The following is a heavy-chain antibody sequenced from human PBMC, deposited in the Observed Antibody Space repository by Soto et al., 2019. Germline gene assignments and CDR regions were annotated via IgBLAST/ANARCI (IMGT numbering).Heavy chain of an antibody. CDR3: ARVGDYYDGSGSQIDY. CDR2: IYYSGST. D-gene: IGHD3-22*01. CDR1: GGSISSGGYY. Sequence: PSETLYLTCTVSGGSISSGGYYWSWIRQHPGKGLEWIGYIYYSGSTYYNPSLKSRVTISVDTSKNQFSLKLSSVTAADTAVYYCARVGDYYDGSGSQIDYWGQGTLVTVSS. J-gene: IGHJ4*02. V-gene: IGHV4-31*03.